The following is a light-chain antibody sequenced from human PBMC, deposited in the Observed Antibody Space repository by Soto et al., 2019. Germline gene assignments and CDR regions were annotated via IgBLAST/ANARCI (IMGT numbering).Light chain of an antibody. CDR2: DAS. Sequence: MYNSLSTMSASKGDRVTITCRASQSISSWLAWYQQKPGKAPKLLIYDASSLESGVPSRFSGSGSGTEFTLTISSLQPDDFATYYCQQYNSYSWTFGQGSIVDVK. CDR1: QSISSW. V-gene: IGKV1-5*01. J-gene: IGKJ1*01. CDR3: QQYNSYSWT.